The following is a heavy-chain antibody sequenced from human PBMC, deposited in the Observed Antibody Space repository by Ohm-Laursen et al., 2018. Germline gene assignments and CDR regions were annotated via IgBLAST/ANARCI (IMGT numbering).Heavy chain of an antibody. D-gene: IGHD3-10*02. CDR1: GFTFSSYG. Sequence: SLRLSCAAPGFTFSSYGMHWVRQAPGKGLEWVAVISYNGSNKYYADSVKGRFTISRDNSKNTLYLQMSSLRAEDTAVYYCAKGPRGMISSGFGAFDIWGQGTMVTVSS. CDR3: AKGPRGMISSGFGAFDI. J-gene: IGHJ3*02. V-gene: IGHV3-30*18. CDR2: ISYNGSNK.